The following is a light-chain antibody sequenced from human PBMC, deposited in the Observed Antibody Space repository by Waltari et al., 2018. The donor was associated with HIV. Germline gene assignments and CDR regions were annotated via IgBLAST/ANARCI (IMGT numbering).Light chain of an antibody. Sequence: QSVLTQPPSVSGAPAQRVTISCSGSSSSLGTNYDVHWSQQLPRAAPKLLIYGDYNRPSGVPERFSASRSGTSASLAITGLQPEDEADYYCQSYDTIVGGFYVFGTGTKVTV. V-gene: IGLV1-40*01. CDR3: QSYDTIVGGFYV. CDR1: SSSLGTNYD. J-gene: IGLJ1*01. CDR2: GDY.